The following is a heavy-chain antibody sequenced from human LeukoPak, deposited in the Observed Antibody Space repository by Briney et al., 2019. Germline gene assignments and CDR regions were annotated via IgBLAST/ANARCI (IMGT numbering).Heavy chain of an antibody. CDR3: AKGLGFGYGDYGMDV. V-gene: IGHV3-23*01. CDR1: GFTFSTYA. Sequence: PGGSLRLSCAASGFTFSTYAMYWVRQAPGKGLEWVSAISGSGGSTYYADSVKGRFTISRDNSKNTLYLQMNSLRAEDTAVYYCAKGLGFGYGDYGMDVWGQGTTVTVSS. D-gene: IGHD4-17*01. J-gene: IGHJ6*02. CDR2: ISGSGGST.